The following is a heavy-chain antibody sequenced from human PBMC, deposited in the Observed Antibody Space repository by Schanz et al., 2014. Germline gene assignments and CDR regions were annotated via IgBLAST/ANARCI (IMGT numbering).Heavy chain of an antibody. J-gene: IGHJ4*02. CDR1: GFSFSSYA. D-gene: IGHD3-10*01. CDR2: ISGSGGST. CDR3: ARGGFGEVSYFDY. Sequence: EVQLLESGGGLVEPGGSLRLSCAASGFSFSSYAMGWVRQARGKGLEWVSAISGSGGSTYYADSVKGRFTISRDNSKNTLYLQMNSLRPEDTAVYYCARGGFGEVSYFDYWGQGTLLTVSS. V-gene: IGHV3-23*01.